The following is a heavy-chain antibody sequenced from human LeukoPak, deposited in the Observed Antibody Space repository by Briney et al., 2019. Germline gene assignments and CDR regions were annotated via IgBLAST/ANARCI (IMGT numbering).Heavy chain of an antibody. D-gene: IGHD6-19*01. CDR3: ARDGRGYSSGWYYFDY. CDR1: GGSISSSNW. J-gene: IGHJ4*02. V-gene: IGHV4-4*01. Sequence: SGTLSLTCAVSGGSISSSNWWSWVRQPPGKGLEWIGEIYHSGSTNYNPSLKSRVTISVDKSKNQFSLKLSSVTAADTAVYCCARDGRGYSSGWYYFDYWGQGTLVTVSS. CDR2: IYHSGST.